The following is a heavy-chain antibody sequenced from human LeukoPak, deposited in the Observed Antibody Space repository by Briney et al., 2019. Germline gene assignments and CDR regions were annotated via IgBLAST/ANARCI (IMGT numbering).Heavy chain of an antibody. CDR3: ARESEYYDILTGYYPNWFDP. CDR1: GGSFSGYY. CDR2: INHSGST. J-gene: IGHJ5*02. D-gene: IGHD3-9*01. Sequence: SETLSLTCAVYGGSFSGYYWSWIRQPPGKGLEWIGEINHSGSTNYNPSLKSRVTISVDTSKNQFSLKLSSVTAADTAVYYCARESEYYDILTGYYPNWFDPWSQGTLVTVSS. V-gene: IGHV4-34*01.